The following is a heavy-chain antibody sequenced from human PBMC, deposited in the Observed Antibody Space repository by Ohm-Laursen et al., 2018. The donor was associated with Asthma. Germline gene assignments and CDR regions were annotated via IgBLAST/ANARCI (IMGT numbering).Heavy chain of an antibody. V-gene: IGHV3-33*08. CDR2: IWHDGSNK. D-gene: IGHD1-1*01. Sequence: SLRLSCAASGYTFSRYSIHWVRQVPGKGLEWVAIIWHDGSNKYYADSVKGRFTISRDNSKNTLYLQMNSLRAEDTAVYFCARDPAHTKYIDLPGDSWGQGTLVTVSS. CDR3: ARDPAHTKYIDLPGDS. J-gene: IGHJ4*02. CDR1: GYTFSRYS.